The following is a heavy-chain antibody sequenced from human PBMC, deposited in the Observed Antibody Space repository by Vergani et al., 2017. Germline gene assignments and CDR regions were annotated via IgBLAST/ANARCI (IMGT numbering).Heavy chain of an antibody. D-gene: IGHD6-13*01. CDR1: GYSISSGYY. CDR3: ARPGSSSWYQVSWYFDL. Sequence: QVQLQESGPGLVKPSETLSLTCAVSGYSISSGYYWGWIRQPPGKGLEWIGSIYHSGSTYYNPSLKSRVTISVDKSKNQFSLKLSSVTAADTAVYYCARPGSSSWYQVSWYFDLWGRGTLVTVSS. J-gene: IGHJ2*01. CDR2: IYHSGST. V-gene: IGHV4-38-2*01.